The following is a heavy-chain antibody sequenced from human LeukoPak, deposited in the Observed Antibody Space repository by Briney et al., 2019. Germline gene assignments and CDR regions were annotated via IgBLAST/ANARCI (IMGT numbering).Heavy chain of an antibody. CDR2: ISGSGSVT. J-gene: IGHJ5*02. V-gene: IGHV3-23*01. CDR3: AKGDDYGDYYVSS. D-gene: IGHD4-17*01. Sequence: GGSLRLSCAASGFTFGSYAMSWVRQAPGQGLEWVSSISGSGSVTYYADSVKGRFTISRDKSKNTLYLQMNSLRAEDAAVYYCAKGDDYGDYYVSSWGQGTLVTVSS. CDR1: GFTFGSYA.